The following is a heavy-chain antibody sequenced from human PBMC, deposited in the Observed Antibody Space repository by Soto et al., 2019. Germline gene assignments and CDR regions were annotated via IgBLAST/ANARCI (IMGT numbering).Heavy chain of an antibody. V-gene: IGHV4-59*01. Sequence: QVQLQESGPGLVKPSETLSLTCTVSGGSISRYYWSWIRQPPGKGLEWIGYIYYSGTTNYNPSLKSRVTTSVDTSKTQFSPTLSSVTAADTAVFYCATVHPENHNSGDYHFDYWGQGTLVTVSS. D-gene: IGHD4-17*01. CDR3: ATVHPENHNSGDYHFDY. CDR2: IYYSGTT. CDR1: GGSISRYY. J-gene: IGHJ4*02.